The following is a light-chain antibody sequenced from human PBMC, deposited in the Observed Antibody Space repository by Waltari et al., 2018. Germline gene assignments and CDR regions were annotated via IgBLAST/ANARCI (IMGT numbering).Light chain of an antibody. CDR3: QQYDNLLPFT. V-gene: IGKV1-33*01. J-gene: IGKJ3*01. Sequence: DIQMTQSPSSLSASIGDRVTITCQASQDIRNYLNWFQQKPGKAPKLLIYDASNLETGVPSRFSGSGSGTDFTFTISSLQPEDIGTYYCQQYDNLLPFTFGTGTKVEIK. CDR1: QDIRNY. CDR2: DAS.